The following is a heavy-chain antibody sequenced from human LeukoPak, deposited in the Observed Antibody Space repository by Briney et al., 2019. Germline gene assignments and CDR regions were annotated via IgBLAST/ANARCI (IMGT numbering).Heavy chain of an antibody. J-gene: IGHJ4*02. CDR2: ISSGSSNI. CDR1: GFTFSTYT. V-gene: IGHV3-21*01. CDR3: ARGPSSSWATFDY. Sequence: GGSLRLSCAASGFTFSTYTMNWVRQAPGKGLEWVSSISSGSSNIYYADSVKGRFTISRDNAKSSLYLQMNSLRADDTAVYYCARGPSSSWATFDYWGQGALVTVS. D-gene: IGHD6-13*01.